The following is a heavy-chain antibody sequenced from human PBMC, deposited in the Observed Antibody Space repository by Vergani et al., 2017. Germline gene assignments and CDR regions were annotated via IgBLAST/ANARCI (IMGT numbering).Heavy chain of an antibody. CDR1: GGSFSGYY. Sequence: QVQLQQWGAGLLKPSETLSLTCAVYGGSFSGYYWSWIRQRPGKGLEWIGEFNHSVSTNSNPSLKSRVTISVDTSKNQFSLKLSSVTAADTAVYYCARVQELDDFWSVYRVRYYYYMDVWGKGTTVTVSS. J-gene: IGHJ6*03. CDR3: ARVQELDDFWSVYRVRYYYYMDV. CDR2: FNHSVST. V-gene: IGHV4-34*01. D-gene: IGHD3-3*01.